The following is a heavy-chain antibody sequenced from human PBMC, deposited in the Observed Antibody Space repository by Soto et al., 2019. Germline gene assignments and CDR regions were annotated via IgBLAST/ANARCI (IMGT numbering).Heavy chain of an antibody. CDR3: ARSSWARGPPY. Sequence: SETLSLTCAVSGGSISSSNWWSWVRQPPGKGLEWIGEIYYSGYTYYNPSLKSRVTISVDTSKNQFSLKLSSVTAADTAVYYCARSSWARGPPYWGQGTLVTVSS. V-gene: IGHV4-4*02. J-gene: IGHJ4*02. CDR1: GGSISSSNW. D-gene: IGHD6-13*01. CDR2: IYYSGYT.